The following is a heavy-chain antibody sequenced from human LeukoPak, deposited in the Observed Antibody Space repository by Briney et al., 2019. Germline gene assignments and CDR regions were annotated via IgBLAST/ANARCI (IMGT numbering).Heavy chain of an antibody. Sequence: GGSLRLSCAASGFTFSAYWMTWVRQAPGKGLEWVAVISYDGSNKYYADSVKGRFTISRDNSKNTLYLQMNSLRAEDTAVYYCARDRSRVVCSGGSCSKNWFDPWGQGTLVTVSS. V-gene: IGHV3-30-3*01. CDR3: ARDRSRVVCSGGSCSKNWFDP. CDR1: GFTFSAYW. D-gene: IGHD2-15*01. J-gene: IGHJ5*02. CDR2: ISYDGSNK.